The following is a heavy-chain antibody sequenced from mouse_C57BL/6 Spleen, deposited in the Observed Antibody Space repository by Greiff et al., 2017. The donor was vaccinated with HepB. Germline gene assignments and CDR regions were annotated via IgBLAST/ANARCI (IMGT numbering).Heavy chain of an antibody. J-gene: IGHJ4*01. CDR2: IDPSDSYT. CDR3: ARTKMGLYAMDY. V-gene: IGHV1-59*01. Sequence: QVQLQQPGAELVRPGASVKLSCKASGYTFTSYWMHWVKQRPGQGLEWIGVIDPSDSYTKYNQKFKGKATLTVDTSSSTAYMQLSSLTSEDSAVYYCARTKMGLYAMDYWGQGTSVTVSS. D-gene: IGHD2-3*01. CDR1: GYTFTSYW.